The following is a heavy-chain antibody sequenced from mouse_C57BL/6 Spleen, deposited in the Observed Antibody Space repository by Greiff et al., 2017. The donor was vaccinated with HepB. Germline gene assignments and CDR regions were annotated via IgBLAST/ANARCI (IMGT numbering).Heavy chain of an antibody. CDR2: IDPNSGGT. Sequence: VQLQQPGAELVKPGASVKLSCKASGYTFTSYWMHWVKQRPGRGLEGIGRIDPNSGGTKYNEKFKSKATLTVDKPSITAYMQLSSLTSEDSAVYYCARRGGTGNYAMDYWGQGTSVTVSS. CDR1: GYTFTSYW. D-gene: IGHD4-1*01. J-gene: IGHJ4*01. CDR3: ARRGGTGNYAMDY. V-gene: IGHV1-72*01.